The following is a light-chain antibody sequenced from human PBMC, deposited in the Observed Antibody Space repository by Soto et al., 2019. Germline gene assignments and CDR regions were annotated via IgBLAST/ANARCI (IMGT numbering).Light chain of an antibody. Sequence: DIQMTQSPSSLSASIGDRVTITCRATQGISNFLAWYQQKPGKIPELLISAASTLQSGVPSRFSGSGSGTDFTLTISSLQPEDVATYYCQKYNSAPPTFGQGTKVEIK. CDR3: QKYNSAPPT. CDR2: AAS. CDR1: QGISNF. V-gene: IGKV1-27*01. J-gene: IGKJ1*01.